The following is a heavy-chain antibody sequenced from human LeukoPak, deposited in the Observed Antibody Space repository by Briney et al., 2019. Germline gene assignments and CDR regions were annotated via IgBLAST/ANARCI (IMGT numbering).Heavy chain of an antibody. Sequence: SETLSLTCTVSGGFISSYYWSWIRQPPGKGLEWIGYIYYSGSTNYNPSLKSRVTISVDTSKNQFSLKLSAVTAADTAVYYCARGEWLQFSYWGQGTLVTVSS. CDR3: ARGEWLQFSY. CDR2: IYYSGST. V-gene: IGHV4-59*01. J-gene: IGHJ4*02. CDR1: GGFISSYY. D-gene: IGHD5-24*01.